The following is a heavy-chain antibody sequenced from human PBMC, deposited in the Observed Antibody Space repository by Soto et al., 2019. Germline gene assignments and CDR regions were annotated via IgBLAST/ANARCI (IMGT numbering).Heavy chain of an antibody. J-gene: IGHJ4*02. CDR1: GYTFTSYA. D-gene: IGHD1-26*01. V-gene: IGHV1-3*01. CDR3: ARDYSWKYYFDY. CDR2: INAGNGNT. Sequence: QVQLVQSGAEVKKPGASVKVSCKASGYTFTSYAMHWVRQAPGQRLEWMGWINAGNGNTKYSQKFQGRVTITRDTSASTAYMELSSLRSEDTAVYYCARDYSWKYYFDYWGQGTLVTVSS.